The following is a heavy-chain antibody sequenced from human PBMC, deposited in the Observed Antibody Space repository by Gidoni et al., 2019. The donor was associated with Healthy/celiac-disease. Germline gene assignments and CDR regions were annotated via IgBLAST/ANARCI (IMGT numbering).Heavy chain of an antibody. CDR2: ISGSGGST. CDR1: GFTFSSYA. CDR3: AKDGIYYDRSGYYYVPNDY. J-gene: IGHJ4*02. D-gene: IGHD3-22*01. V-gene: IGHV3-23*01. Sequence: AASGFTFSSYAMSWVRHAPGKGLEGVPAISGSGGSTYYADSVKGRFTICRDNSKNTLYLQMNSLRAEDTAVDYCAKDGIYYDRSGYYYVPNDYWGQGTLVTVSS.